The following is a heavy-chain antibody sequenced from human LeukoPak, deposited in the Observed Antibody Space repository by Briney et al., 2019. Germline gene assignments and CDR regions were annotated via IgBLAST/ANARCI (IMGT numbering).Heavy chain of an antibody. CDR1: GGSISSGDYY. Sequence: PSQTLSLTCTVSGGSISSGDYYWSWIRQPPGKGLEWIGYIYYSGSTYYNPSLKSRVTTSVDTSKNQFSLKLSSVTAADTAVYYCARDLGGYEPDAFDIWGQGTMVTVSS. CDR2: IYYSGST. J-gene: IGHJ3*02. V-gene: IGHV4-30-4*01. D-gene: IGHD3-10*01. CDR3: ARDLGGYEPDAFDI.